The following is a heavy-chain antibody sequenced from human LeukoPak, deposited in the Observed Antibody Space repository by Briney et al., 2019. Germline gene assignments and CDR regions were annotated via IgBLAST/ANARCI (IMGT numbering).Heavy chain of an antibody. V-gene: IGHV4-4*02. CDR3: ARAAPFGDYYSTSFDY. CDR1: GGSISSSNW. J-gene: IGHJ4*02. D-gene: IGHD4-17*01. CDR2: IYHSGST. Sequence: SGTLSLTCAVSGGSISSSNWWSWVRQPPGKGLEWIGEIYHSGSTNYNPSLKSRVTISVDTSKNQFSLKLRSVTAADTAVYYCARAAPFGDYYSTSFDYWGQGTLVTVSS.